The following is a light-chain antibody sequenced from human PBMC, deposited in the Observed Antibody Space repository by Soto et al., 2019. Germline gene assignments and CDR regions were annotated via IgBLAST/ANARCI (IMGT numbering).Light chain of an antibody. CDR1: SSDVGGYSY. CDR2: DVS. CDR3: GSYTSSSTTV. J-gene: IGLJ2*01. Sequence: QSVLTQPASVSWSPGQSITISCTGTSSDVGGYSYVSWYQQHPGKAPKLMIYDVSNRPSGVSNRFSGSKSGNTASLTISGLQAEDEADYYCGSYTSSSTTVFGGGTKVTV. V-gene: IGLV2-14*01.